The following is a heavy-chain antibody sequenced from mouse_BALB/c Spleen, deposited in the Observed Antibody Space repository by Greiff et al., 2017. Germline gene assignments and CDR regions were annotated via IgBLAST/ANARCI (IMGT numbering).Heavy chain of an antibody. CDR3: TIYGYDRGWFAY. CDR2: INPSNGGT. J-gene: IGHJ3*01. V-gene: IGHV1S16*01. Sequence: QVQLQQSGAELVRSGASVKLSCTASGFNIKDYYMHWVKQRPGQGLEWIGEINPSNGGTNFNEKFKSKATLTVDKSSSTAYMQLSSLTSEDSAVYYCTIYGYDRGWFAYWGQGTLVTVSA. CDR1: GFNIKDYY. D-gene: IGHD2-2*01.